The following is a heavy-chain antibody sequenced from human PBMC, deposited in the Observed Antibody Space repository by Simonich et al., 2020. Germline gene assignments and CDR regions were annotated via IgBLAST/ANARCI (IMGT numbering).Heavy chain of an antibody. CDR2: INHSGST. J-gene: IGHJ3*02. CDR1: GGSFSGYY. Sequence: QVQLQQWGAGLLKPSETLSLTCAVYGGSFSGYYWSWIRQPPGKGLEWIGEINHSGSTNYNPSRKSRVTISVDTSKNQFSLKLSSVTAADTAVYYCARPLGIVWAFDIWGQGTMVTVSS. CDR3: ARPLGIVWAFDI. D-gene: IGHD3-16*01. V-gene: IGHV4-34*01.